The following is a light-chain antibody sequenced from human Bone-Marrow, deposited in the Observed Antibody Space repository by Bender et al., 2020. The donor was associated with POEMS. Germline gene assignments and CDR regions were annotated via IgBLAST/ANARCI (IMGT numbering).Light chain of an antibody. Sequence: QPVLTQSSSASAALGSSVKLTCTLSSGHSTYNVAWHQQQPGKAPRYLMKLESSGSYSKGGGVPDRFSGFKSGNTASLTVSGVQAEDEADYYCRSYAGNNNWVFGGGTKLTVL. CDR3: RSYAGNNNWV. CDR2: LESSGSY. V-gene: IGLV4-60*03. CDR1: SGHSTYN. J-gene: IGLJ3*02.